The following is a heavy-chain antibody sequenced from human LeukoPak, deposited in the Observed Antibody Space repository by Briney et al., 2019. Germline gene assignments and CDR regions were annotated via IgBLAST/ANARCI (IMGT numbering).Heavy chain of an antibody. Sequence: SVKVSCKASGFTFTSSAMQWVRQARGQRLEWIGWIVVGSGNTNYAQKFQERVTITRDMSTSTAYMELSSLRSEDTAVYYCAREGIYYDSSGYYSCFDYWGQGTLVTVSS. CDR2: IVVGSGNT. CDR3: AREGIYYDSSGYYSCFDY. CDR1: GFTFTSSA. J-gene: IGHJ4*02. V-gene: IGHV1-58*02. D-gene: IGHD3-22*01.